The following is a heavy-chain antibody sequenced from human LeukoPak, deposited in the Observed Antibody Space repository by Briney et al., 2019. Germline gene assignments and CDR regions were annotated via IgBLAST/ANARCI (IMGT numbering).Heavy chain of an antibody. CDR3: ARSGGSSNFYYYYGMDV. CDR1: GFTFSDYY. Sequence: GGSLRLSCAASGFTFSDYYMSWIRQAPGKGLEWVSYISSSGSTIYYADSVKGLFTISRDNAKNSLYLQMNSLRAEDTAVYYCARSGGSSNFYYYYGMDVWGQGTTVTVSS. V-gene: IGHV3-11*01. CDR2: ISSSGSTI. D-gene: IGHD2-15*01. J-gene: IGHJ6*02.